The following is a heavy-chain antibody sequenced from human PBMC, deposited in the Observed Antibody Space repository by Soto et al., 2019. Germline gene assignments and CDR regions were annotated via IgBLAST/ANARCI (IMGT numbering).Heavy chain of an antibody. D-gene: IGHD6-25*01. CDR1: GGTFSSYA. CDR3: AQTLGLAAAGPGRFDL. Sequence: SVKVSCKASGGTFSSYAISWVRQAPGQGLEWMGGIIPLFGRANYAQKFQGRVTITAAASTSTAYMELSSLRSEDTAVYYCAQTLGLAAAGPGRFDLWGRGTLVPVS. CDR2: IIPLFGRA. J-gene: IGHJ2*01. V-gene: IGHV1-69*13.